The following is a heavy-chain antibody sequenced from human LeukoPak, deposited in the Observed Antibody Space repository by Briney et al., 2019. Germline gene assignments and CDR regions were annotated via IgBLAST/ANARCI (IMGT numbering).Heavy chain of an antibody. CDR3: ARSYASGPDRYLDV. V-gene: IGHV3-48*04. CDR1: GFTFSDYS. Sequence: PGGSLRLSCAASGFTFSDYSMNWVRQAPGKGLEWIAYINSSSITIYHADSVKGRFSISRDNAKNSVYLQMNSLRGKDTALYYCARSYASGPDRYLDVWGKGTTVTVSS. J-gene: IGHJ6*04. D-gene: IGHD3-10*01. CDR2: INSSSITI.